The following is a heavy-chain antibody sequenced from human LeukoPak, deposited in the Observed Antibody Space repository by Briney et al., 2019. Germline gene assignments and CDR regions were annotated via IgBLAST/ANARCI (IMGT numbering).Heavy chain of an antibody. CDR2: ISAYNGKT. J-gene: IGHJ6*01. D-gene: IGHD4-17*01. CDR1: GYTFTSYG. Sequence: ASVKVSCKASGYTFTSYGISWVRQAPGQGLEWMGWISAYNGKTDYPQNLQGRVTLTTDTSTSMAYMELRSLRSDDTAVYYCARDTYTTVTAMDVWGKGPRSPSPQ. V-gene: IGHV1-18*01. CDR3: ARDTYTTVTAMDV.